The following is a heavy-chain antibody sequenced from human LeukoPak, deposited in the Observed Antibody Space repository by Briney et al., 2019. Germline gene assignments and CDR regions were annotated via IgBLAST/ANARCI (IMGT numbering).Heavy chain of an antibody. CDR2: ITSYNGNA. V-gene: IGHV1-18*01. Sequence: ASVKVSCKASGYTFTTFGISWVRQAPGQGLEWMGWITSYNGNANYAQNFQGRVTMTTNTSTSTAYMELRSLRSDDTAVYYCARGIATYKYWGQGTLVTVSS. D-gene: IGHD3-10*01. CDR1: GYTFTTFG. J-gene: IGHJ4*02. CDR3: ARGIATYKY.